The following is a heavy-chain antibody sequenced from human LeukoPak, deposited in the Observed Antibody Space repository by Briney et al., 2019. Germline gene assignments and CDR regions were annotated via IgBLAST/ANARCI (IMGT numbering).Heavy chain of an antibody. Sequence: GGSLRPSCAASGFSFSASAMHWVRQAPGKGRGGVGRIKTKVDNYATAYAASAKGRSIISRDESKNTAYLQMNSLKTEDTAMYFCTRLAYGDFRFDPWGQGTLVTVSS. D-gene: IGHD4-17*01. V-gene: IGHV3-73*01. J-gene: IGHJ5*02. CDR3: TRLAYGDFRFDP. CDR2: IKTKVDNYAT. CDR1: GFSFSASA.